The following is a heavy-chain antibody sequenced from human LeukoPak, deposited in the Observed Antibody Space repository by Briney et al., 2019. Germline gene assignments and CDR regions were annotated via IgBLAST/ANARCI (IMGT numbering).Heavy chain of an antibody. J-gene: IGHJ4*02. CDR2: ISWNSCSI. CDR1: GFTFDDYA. Sequence: GGSLRLSCAASGFTFDDYAMHWLRQAPGKGREWVSGISWNSCSIVYADSVKGRFTISRDNAKNSLYLQMNSLRAEDTALYYCAKDMVRGVTTISGEFDYWGQGTLVTVSS. D-gene: IGHD3-10*01. V-gene: IGHV3-9*01. CDR3: AKDMVRGVTTISGEFDY.